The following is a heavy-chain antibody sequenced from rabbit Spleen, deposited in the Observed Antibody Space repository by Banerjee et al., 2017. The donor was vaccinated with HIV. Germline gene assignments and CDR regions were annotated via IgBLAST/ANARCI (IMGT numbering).Heavy chain of an antibody. D-gene: IGHD7-1*01. CDR1: GIDFSSTDY. CDR3: ARGAGYSGYSYGLTRLDL. V-gene: IGHV1S40*01. Sequence: QSLEESGGGLVKPGASLTLTCKASGIDFSSTDYIYWVRQAPGKGLEWIGCIYSSSGLAYYASWVNGRFTISKTSSTTVTLQMTSLTAADTATYFCARGAGYSGYSYGLTRLDLWGQGTLVTVS. CDR2: IYSSSGLA. J-gene: IGHJ3*01.